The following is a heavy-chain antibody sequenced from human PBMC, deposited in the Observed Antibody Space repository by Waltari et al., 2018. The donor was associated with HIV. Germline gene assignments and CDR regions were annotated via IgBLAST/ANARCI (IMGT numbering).Heavy chain of an antibody. V-gene: IGHV3-7*01. Sequence: DVQLVESGGGLVQPGGSLNLSCAASGFRTRSYWMQWVRQALGKGLGWVANIKDDGSEIHYVDSVKGRFTISKDNAKNSLYLQMNSLRDEDTAMYYCARGYGVAYWGQGTLVTVSS. CDR1: GFRTRSYW. CDR3: ARGYGVAY. J-gene: IGHJ4*02. D-gene: IGHD2-15*01. CDR2: IKDDGSEI.